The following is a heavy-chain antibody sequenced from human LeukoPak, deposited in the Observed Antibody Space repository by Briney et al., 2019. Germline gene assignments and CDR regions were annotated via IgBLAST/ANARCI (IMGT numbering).Heavy chain of an antibody. J-gene: IGHJ3*01. CDR3: ARDQGYSYGGNAFDF. D-gene: IGHD5-18*01. V-gene: IGHV1-18*01. CDR2: ISAYNGNT. CDR1: GYTFTSYG. Sequence: GASVKVSCKTSGYTFTSYGISWVRQAPGQGFEWMGWISAYNGNTNYAPKLQGRVTMTTDTSTSTAYMELRSLRSDDTAVYYCARDQGYSYGGNAFDFWGQGTVVTVSS.